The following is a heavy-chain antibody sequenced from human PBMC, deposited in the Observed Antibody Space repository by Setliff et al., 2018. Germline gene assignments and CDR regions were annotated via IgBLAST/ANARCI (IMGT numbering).Heavy chain of an antibody. V-gene: IGHV1-69*06. Sequence: GASVKVSCKASGGTFSSYAISWVRQAPGQGLEWMGGIIPIFGTANYAQEFQGRVTMTADTSTDTAYMQVSGLRSEDTAVYFCARYGAKLAIEEWGQGTLVTVSS. D-gene: IGHD4-17*01. CDR3: ARYGAKLAIEE. CDR2: IIPIFGTA. J-gene: IGHJ4*02. CDR1: GGTFSSYA.